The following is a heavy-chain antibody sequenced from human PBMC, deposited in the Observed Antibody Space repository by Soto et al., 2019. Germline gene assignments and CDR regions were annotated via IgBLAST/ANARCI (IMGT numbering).Heavy chain of an antibody. CDR3: AREWSAFDY. J-gene: IGHJ4*02. CDR1: GDSMSSYY. V-gene: IGHV4-59*01. Sequence: SETLSLTCTVSGDSMSSYYWSWIRQPPGKGLEWIGYIYYSGSTTYNPSLRSRVTMSVDTSKNQFSLRLSSVTAADTAVYYCAREWSAFDYWGQGILVTVSS. CDR2: IYYSGST. D-gene: IGHD2-15*01.